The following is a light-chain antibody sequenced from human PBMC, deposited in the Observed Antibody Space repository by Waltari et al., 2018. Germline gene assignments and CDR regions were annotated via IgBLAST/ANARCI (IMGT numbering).Light chain of an antibody. CDR1: QSLLDTSSNKNY. Sequence: DIVMTQSPDSLAVSLGDRATINCKSSQSLLDTSSNKNYLAWYQQKPGQAPKLLIYLASTRASGVPDRFSGSGSGTEFTLTISSLQAEDVAVYHCQQYYSSPPWTFGQGTKVEIK. J-gene: IGKJ1*01. CDR2: LAS. V-gene: IGKV4-1*01. CDR3: QQYYSSPPWT.